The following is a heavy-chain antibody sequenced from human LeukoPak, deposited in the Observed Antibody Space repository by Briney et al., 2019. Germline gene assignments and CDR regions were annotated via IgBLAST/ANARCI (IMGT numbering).Heavy chain of an antibody. CDR2: IYHSGST. Sequence: SQTLSLTCTVSGGSISSGGYYWSWIRQPPGKGLEWIGYIYHSGSTYYNPSLKSRVTISVDRSKNQFSLKLSSVTAADTAVYYCASESGYRALLRPLDYWGQGTLVTVSS. CDR3: ASESGYRALLRPLDY. J-gene: IGHJ4*02. V-gene: IGHV4-30-2*01. CDR1: GGSISSGGYY. D-gene: IGHD2-15*01.